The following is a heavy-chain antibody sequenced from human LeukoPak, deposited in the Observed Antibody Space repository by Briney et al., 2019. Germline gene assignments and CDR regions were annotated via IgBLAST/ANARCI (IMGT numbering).Heavy chain of an antibody. CDR2: INAGNGNT. V-gene: IGHV1-3*01. CDR3: ARNVNYYDSSGSHSPLDY. CDR1: GYTFTSYA. J-gene: IGHJ4*02. D-gene: IGHD3-22*01. Sequence: ASVKVSCKASGYTFTSYAMHWVRQAPGQRLEWMGWINAGNGNTKYSQKFQGRVTITRDTSASTAYMELSSLRSEDTAVYYCARNVNYYDSSGSHSPLDYWGQGTLVTVSS.